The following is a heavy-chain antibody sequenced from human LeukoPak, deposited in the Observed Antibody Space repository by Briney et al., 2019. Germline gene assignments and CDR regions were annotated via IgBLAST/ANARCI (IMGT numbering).Heavy chain of an antibody. J-gene: IGHJ5*02. CDR1: GYTFTGYY. V-gene: IGHV1-2*02. Sequence: ASVKVSCKASGYTFTGYYMHWVRQAPGQGLEWMGWINPSSGGRKYAQKFQGRVTMTKDTPTSTAYMELSRLTSDDTAVYYCAREMAYCSNGGCFDPWGQGSLVTVSS. CDR2: INPSSGGR. CDR3: AREMAYCSNGGCFDP. D-gene: IGHD2-8*01.